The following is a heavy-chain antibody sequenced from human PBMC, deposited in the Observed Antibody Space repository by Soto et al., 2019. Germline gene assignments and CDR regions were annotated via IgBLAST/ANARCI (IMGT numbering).Heavy chain of an antibody. Sequence: QVQLQQWGAGLLKPSETLSLTCAVYGGSFSGYYWSWIRQPPGKGLEGIGEINHSGSTNYNPSLKSRVTISVDTSKNQFSLKLSSVTAADTAVYYCARSSGYYDFWSGYYYYYGMDVWGQGTTVTVSS. CDR3: ARSSGYYDFWSGYYYYYGMDV. J-gene: IGHJ6*02. D-gene: IGHD3-3*01. CDR2: INHSGST. CDR1: GGSFSGYY. V-gene: IGHV4-34*01.